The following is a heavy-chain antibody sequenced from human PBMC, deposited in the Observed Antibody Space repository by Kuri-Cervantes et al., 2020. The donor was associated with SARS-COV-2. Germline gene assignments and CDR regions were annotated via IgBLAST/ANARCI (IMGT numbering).Heavy chain of an antibody. D-gene: IGHD4/OR15-4a*01. J-gene: IGHJ4*02. CDR1: GYSISSGYY. Sequence: SETLSLTCTVSGYSISSGYYWGWIRQPPGKGLEWIGSIYHSGSAYYNPSHKNRVTISVDTSKNQFSLKLSSVTAADTAVYYCARGLRGLTHDYWGQGTLVTVSS. V-gene: IGHV4-38-2*02. CDR2: IYHSGSA. CDR3: ARGLRGLTHDY.